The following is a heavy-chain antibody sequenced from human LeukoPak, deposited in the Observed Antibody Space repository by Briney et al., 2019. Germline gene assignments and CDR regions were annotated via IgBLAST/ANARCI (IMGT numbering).Heavy chain of an antibody. J-gene: IGHJ4*02. CDR2: VFSRGTT. V-gene: IGHV4-59*08. D-gene: IGHD1-26*01. CDR3: ARSWAAKWELPGQFDS. CDR1: GASMNNYY. Sequence: PSGTLSLTRTVSGASMNNYYWSWIRQSPEKGLEWLGFVFSRGTTNLNPSFKSRLIMSIDTSKNQFSLRLSSVTAADTAVYFCARSWAAKWELPGQFDSWGQGRLVSVSS.